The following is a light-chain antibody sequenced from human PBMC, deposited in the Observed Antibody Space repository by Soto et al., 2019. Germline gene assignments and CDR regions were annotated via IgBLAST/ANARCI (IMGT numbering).Light chain of an antibody. CDR1: QSVSSN. J-gene: IGKJ5*01. Sequence: VLTKSPATLSVSTGERATLSCRASQSVSSNLAWYQQKPGQAPRLLIYGASNRATGIPDRFSGSGSGTEFTLTISSLQSEDFAVYYCQQYNNWPPITFGQGTRLEIK. CDR3: QQYNNWPPIT. V-gene: IGKV3D-15*01. CDR2: GAS.